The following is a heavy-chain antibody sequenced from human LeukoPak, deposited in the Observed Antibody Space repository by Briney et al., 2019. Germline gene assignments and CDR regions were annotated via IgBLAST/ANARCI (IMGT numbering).Heavy chain of an antibody. CDR1: GYTFTGYY. D-gene: IGHD3-3*01. J-gene: IGHJ4*02. CDR3: ARGEGISITIFGVVLDY. Sequence: GASVKVSCKGSGYTFTGYYMHWVGQAPGQGVEWMGWINPNSGGTNYAQKFQGRVTITRDTYISKEYMELSRQRSDDTAVYYCARGEGISITIFGVVLDYWGQGTLVTVSS. V-gene: IGHV1-2*02. CDR2: INPNSGGT.